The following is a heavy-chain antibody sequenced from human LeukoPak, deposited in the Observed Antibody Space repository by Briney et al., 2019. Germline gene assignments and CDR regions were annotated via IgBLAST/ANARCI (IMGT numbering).Heavy chain of an antibody. CDR1: GFTVSTYV. CDR2: INHDGSDI. CDR3: VRDSNFKIDY. D-gene: IGHD5-24*01. V-gene: IGHV3-74*01. J-gene: IGHJ4*02. Sequence: GGSLRLSCAVSGFTVSTYVMHWVRRTPGEGLVWVPRINHDGSDISYADSVKGRSTISRDNAKNTLYLQMNSLRADDTAIYYCVRDSNFKIDYWGQGTLVTVSS.